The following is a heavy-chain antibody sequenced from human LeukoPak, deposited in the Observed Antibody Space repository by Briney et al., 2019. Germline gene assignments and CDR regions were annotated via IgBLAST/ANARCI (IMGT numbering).Heavy chain of an antibody. Sequence: TSETLSLTCTVSGGSISSGGYYWSWIRQPPGKGLEWIGYIYHSGSTHYNPSLKSRVTISVDRSKNQFSLKLSSVTAADTAVYYCARWDCSSTSCYLDYWGQGTLVTVSS. CDR2: IYHSGST. CDR3: ARWDCSSTSCYLDY. J-gene: IGHJ4*02. D-gene: IGHD2-2*01. CDR1: GGSISSGGYY. V-gene: IGHV4-30-2*01.